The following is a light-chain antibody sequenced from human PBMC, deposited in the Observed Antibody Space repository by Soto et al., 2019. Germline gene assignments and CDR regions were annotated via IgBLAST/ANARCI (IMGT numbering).Light chain of an antibody. CDR2: DVS. Sequence: QSSLTQPASVSGSPGQSITISCTGTSSDVGGYNYVSWYQQHPGKAPKLMIYDVSNWPSGVSNRFSGSKSGNTASLTISGLQAEDEADYYCSSYTSSSLYVFGTGTKPPS. CDR1: SSDVGGYNY. J-gene: IGLJ1*01. V-gene: IGLV2-14*01. CDR3: SSYTSSSLYV.